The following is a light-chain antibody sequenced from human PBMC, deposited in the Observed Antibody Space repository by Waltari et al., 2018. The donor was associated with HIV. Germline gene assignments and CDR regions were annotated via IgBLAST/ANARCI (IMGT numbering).Light chain of an antibody. CDR2: VAS. CDR3: QQYNNWPPWT. CDR1: ESVGSN. V-gene: IGKV3-15*01. J-gene: IGKJ1*01. Sequence: ELVMTKSPATLSLSPGERATLSCRASESVGSNVAWYQQIPGQAPRLLIYVASTRATGFPARFSGSGSGTEFTLTISSLQSEDFVVYYCQQYNNWPPWTFGQGTKVEVK.